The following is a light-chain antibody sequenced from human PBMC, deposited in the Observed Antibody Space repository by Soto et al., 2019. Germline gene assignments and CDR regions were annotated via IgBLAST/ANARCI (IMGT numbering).Light chain of an antibody. CDR2: WAS. CDR3: QQYYSTPPT. CDR1: QSVLYSSNNKNY. J-gene: IGKJ1*01. Sequence: DIVMTQSPDSLAVSLGERATINCKSSQSVLYSSNNKNYLAWYQQKPGQPPKLLIYWASTRESGVPDRFSGSGSGTDFTLTIGSLQAEDVAVYYCQQYYSTPPTFCQGTKVEIK. V-gene: IGKV4-1*01.